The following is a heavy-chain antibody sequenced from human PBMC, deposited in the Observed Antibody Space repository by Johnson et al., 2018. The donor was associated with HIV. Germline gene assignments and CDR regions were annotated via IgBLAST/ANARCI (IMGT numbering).Heavy chain of an antibody. CDR1: GFTVSSNY. CDR3: ARVAAYRSGYYRDAFDL. Sequence: VQLVESGGGLVQPGGSLRLSCAASGFTVSSNYMSWVRQAPGKGLEWVSGISWNSGSIDYADSVKGRFTISRDNAKNSLYLQMNSLRAEDKALYDCARVAAYRSGYYRDAFDLWGQGTMVTVSP. CDR2: ISWNSGSI. J-gene: IGHJ3*01. V-gene: IGHV3-9*01. D-gene: IGHD3-3*01.